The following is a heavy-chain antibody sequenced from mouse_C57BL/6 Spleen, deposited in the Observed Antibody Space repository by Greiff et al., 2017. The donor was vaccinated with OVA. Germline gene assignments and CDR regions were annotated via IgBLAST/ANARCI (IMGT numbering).Heavy chain of an antibody. J-gene: IGHJ4*01. CDR1: GFSLTSYG. CDR3: ARRWDGNEVYAMDD. Sequence: VQLQESGPGLVQPSQSLSITCTVSGFSLTSYGVHWVRQSPGKGLEWLGVLWSGGSTDYNAAFISRLSISKDNSKSQVFSKMNRVQADDTAIYDGARRWDGNEVYAMDDWGEGTADTVS. V-gene: IGHV2-2*01. D-gene: IGHD2-1*01. CDR2: LWSGGST.